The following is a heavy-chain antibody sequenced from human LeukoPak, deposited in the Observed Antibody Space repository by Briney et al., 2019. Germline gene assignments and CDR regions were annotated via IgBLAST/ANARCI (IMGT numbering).Heavy chain of an antibody. CDR1: GGSFSGYY. V-gene: IGHV3-69-1*01. CDR3: ARERDYGDFDY. J-gene: IGHJ4*02. CDR2: ISSSSYI. Sequence: ETLSLTCAVYGGSFSGYYWSWIRQAPGKGLEWVSSISSSSYIYYADSVKGRFTISRDNAKNSLYLQMNSLRAEDTAVYYCARERDYGDFDYWGQGTLVTVSS. D-gene: IGHD4-17*01.